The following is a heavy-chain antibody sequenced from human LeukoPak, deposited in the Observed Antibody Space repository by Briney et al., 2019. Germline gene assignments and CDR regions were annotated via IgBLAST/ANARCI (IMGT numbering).Heavy chain of an antibody. J-gene: IGHJ4*02. CDR2: ISYDGSNK. CDR1: GFTFSSYG. Sequence: PGRSLRLSCAASGFTFSSYGMHWVRQAPGKGLEWVAVISYDGSNKYYADSVKGRFTISRDNSKNTLYLQMSSLRAEDTAVYYCARRGHGYGSPFDYWGQGTLVTVSS. V-gene: IGHV3-30*03. D-gene: IGHD5-18*01. CDR3: ARRGHGYGSPFDY.